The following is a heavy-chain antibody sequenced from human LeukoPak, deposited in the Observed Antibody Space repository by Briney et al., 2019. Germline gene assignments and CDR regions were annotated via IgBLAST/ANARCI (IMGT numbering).Heavy chain of an antibody. Sequence: ASVSVSFMPSVYTLTHYYMHWVGEARGQGREWMEWIDPNSGGTNYAQKYQGRVSLTSDTHISKDNMELSRLRSDDTAGYVCARAGYCSGGSCYALDYWGQGTLVTVSS. J-gene: IGHJ4*02. CDR1: VYTLTHYY. CDR3: ARAGYCSGGSCYALDY. V-gene: IGHV1-2*02. D-gene: IGHD2-15*01. CDR2: IDPNSGGT.